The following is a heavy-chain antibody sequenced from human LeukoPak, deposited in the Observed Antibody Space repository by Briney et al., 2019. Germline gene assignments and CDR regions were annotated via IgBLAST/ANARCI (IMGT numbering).Heavy chain of an antibody. J-gene: IGHJ4*02. CDR1: GYTFTGYY. D-gene: IGHD2-2*02. V-gene: IGHV1-2*02. Sequence: ASVKVSCKASGYTFTGYYMHWVGQAPGQGLEWWRGINTNSGGTNYAQTFQGRVTITNDTSISTAYMELSRLRCAETAVYYCARGRTVVRAAIMLYFDNCGQGTLVTVSS. CDR3: ARGRTVVRAAIMLYFDN. CDR2: INTNSGGT.